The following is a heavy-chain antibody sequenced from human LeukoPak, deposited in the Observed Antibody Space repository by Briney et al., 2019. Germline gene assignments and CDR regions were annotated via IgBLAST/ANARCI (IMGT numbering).Heavy chain of an antibody. J-gene: IGHJ5*02. CDR1: GYSFTSYW. V-gene: IGHV5-51*01. CDR2: IYPGDSDT. D-gene: IGHD2-15*01. Sequence: GDSLKISCKGSGYSFTSYWIGWVRQMPGKGLEWMGIIYPGDSDTRYNPSFQGQVTISADKSISTAYLQWSSLKASDTAMYFCARRYCGGGTCYSGFDPWGQGTLVTVSS. CDR3: ARRYCGGGTCYSGFDP.